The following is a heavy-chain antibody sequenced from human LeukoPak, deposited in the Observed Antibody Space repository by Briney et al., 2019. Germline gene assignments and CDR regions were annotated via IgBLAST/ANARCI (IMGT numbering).Heavy chain of an antibody. Sequence: SETLPLTCAVYGGSFSGYYWSWIRQPPGKGLEWIGEINHSGSTNYNPSLKSRVTISVDTSKNQFSLKLSSVTAADTAVYYCARGKWYGSGLYHYYMDVWGKGTTVTVSS. CDR3: ARGKWYGSGLYHYYMDV. D-gene: IGHD3-10*01. V-gene: IGHV4-34*01. J-gene: IGHJ6*03. CDR1: GGSFSGYY. CDR2: INHSGST.